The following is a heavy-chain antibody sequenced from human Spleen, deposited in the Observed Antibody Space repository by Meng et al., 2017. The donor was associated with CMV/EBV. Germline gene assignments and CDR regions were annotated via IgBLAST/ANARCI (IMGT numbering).Heavy chain of an antibody. CDR1: GYSISSGYY. Sequence: SETLSLTCTVSGYSISSGYYWGWIRQPPGKGLEWIGYIYYSGSTNYNPSLKSRVTISVDTSKNQFSLKLSSVTAADTAVYYCARGNGYCSSTSCSLGWFDPWGQGTLVTVSS. D-gene: IGHD2-2*01. CDR3: ARGNGYCSSTSCSLGWFDP. V-gene: IGHV4-61*05. J-gene: IGHJ5*02. CDR2: IYYSGST.